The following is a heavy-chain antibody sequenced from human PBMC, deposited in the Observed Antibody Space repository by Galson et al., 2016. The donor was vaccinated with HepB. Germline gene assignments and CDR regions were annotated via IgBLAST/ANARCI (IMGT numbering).Heavy chain of an antibody. CDR1: GYTFTSYY. J-gene: IGHJ3*02. CDR3: ARDLTPSYDNSDLGYAFDI. CDR2: INPSGGTT. V-gene: IGHV1-46*01. Sequence: SVKVSCKASGYTFTSYYMHWVRQAPGQGLEWMGIINPSGGTTSYAQKFQGRVTMTRDTSTSTVYMELSSLRSEDTAVYYCARDLTPSYDNSDLGYAFDIWGQGTMVTVSS. D-gene: IGHD3-22*01.